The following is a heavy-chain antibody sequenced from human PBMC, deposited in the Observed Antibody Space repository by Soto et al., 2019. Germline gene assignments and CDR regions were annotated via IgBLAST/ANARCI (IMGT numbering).Heavy chain of an antibody. CDR1: GYSFTAYY. Sequence: QVQLVQSGAEMKKPGASVKVSCESSGYSFTAYYIHWVRQAPGHGLEWMGWINPNGGGTKYAQKFQGRVTMTRDTSINNDYMELTRLTSDDTAVEYCAIAVRTTIQGVRFRDDQWGQGAVGGVCS. J-gene: IGHJ4*02. V-gene: IGHV1-2*02. D-gene: IGHD5-12*01. CDR2: INPNGGGT. CDR3: AIAVRTTIQGVRFRDDQ.